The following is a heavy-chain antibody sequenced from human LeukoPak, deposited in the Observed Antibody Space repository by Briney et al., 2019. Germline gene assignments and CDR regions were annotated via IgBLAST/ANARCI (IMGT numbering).Heavy chain of an antibody. Sequence: ASVKVSRKASGYTFTSYDINWVRQATGQGLEWMGWMNPNSGNTNYAQKLQGRVTMTTDTSTSTAYMELRSLRSDDTAVYYCARDGSGSYSSIFDYWGQGTLVTVSS. CDR3: ARDGSGSYSSIFDY. CDR1: GYTFTSYD. V-gene: IGHV1-18*01. D-gene: IGHD3-10*01. J-gene: IGHJ4*02. CDR2: MNPNSGNT.